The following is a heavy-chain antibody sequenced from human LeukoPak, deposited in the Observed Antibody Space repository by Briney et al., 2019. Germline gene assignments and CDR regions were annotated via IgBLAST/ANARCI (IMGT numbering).Heavy chain of an antibody. Sequence: GASVKVSCKASGYTFTGYYMHWVRQAPGQGLEWMAWSNANSGGTDCAQNFQGRVTVSRDTSIRTAYMELRSLRSDDTAVYYCAREFCSGASCHQAFDYWGPGTVVTVSS. CDR3: AREFCSGASCHQAFDY. V-gene: IGHV1-2*02. CDR2: SNANSGGT. D-gene: IGHD2-15*01. J-gene: IGHJ4*02. CDR1: GYTFTGYY.